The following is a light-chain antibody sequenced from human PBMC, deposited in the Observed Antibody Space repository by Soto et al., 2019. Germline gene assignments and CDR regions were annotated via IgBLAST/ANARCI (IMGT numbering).Light chain of an antibody. CDR3: SSYTSSSTVV. CDR1: SSDVGGYNY. Sequence: QSALTQPASVSVSPGQSITISCTGTSSDVGGYNYVSWYQQHPGKAPNLMIYDVSNRPSGVSNRFSGSKSGNTASLTISGLQAEDEDHYYCSSYTSSSTVVFGGGTKLTVL. J-gene: IGLJ2*01. CDR2: DVS. V-gene: IGLV2-14*01.